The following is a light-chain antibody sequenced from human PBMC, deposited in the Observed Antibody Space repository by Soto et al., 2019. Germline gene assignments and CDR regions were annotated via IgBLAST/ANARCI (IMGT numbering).Light chain of an antibody. V-gene: IGLV1-47*01. CDR2: RNN. CDR3: AAWDDSLSGRV. Sequence: QSALTQPPSASGTPGQRVTISCSGSSSNIGSNYVYWYQQLPGTAPKLLIYRNNQRPSGVPDRFSGSKSGTSASLAISGLRSEKGADYYCAAWDDSLSGRVFGTGTKVTVL. CDR1: SSNIGSNY. J-gene: IGLJ1*01.